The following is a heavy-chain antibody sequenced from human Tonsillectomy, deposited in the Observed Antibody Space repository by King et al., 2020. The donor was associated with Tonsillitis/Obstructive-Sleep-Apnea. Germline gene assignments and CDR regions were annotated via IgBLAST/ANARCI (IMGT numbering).Heavy chain of an antibody. Sequence: VQLVESGGGLIQPGGSLRLSCAASGFTFSNSAMSWVRQTPGKGLEWVSDISGSADKSHYADSVKGRFTISRDNSKNTLFLQFNSLRADDTAVYYCAECSGPTLYYWGQGTLVTVSS. V-gene: IGHV3-23*04. CDR2: ISGSADKS. CDR1: GFTFSNSA. CDR3: AECSGPTLYY. D-gene: IGHD2-15*01. J-gene: IGHJ4*02.